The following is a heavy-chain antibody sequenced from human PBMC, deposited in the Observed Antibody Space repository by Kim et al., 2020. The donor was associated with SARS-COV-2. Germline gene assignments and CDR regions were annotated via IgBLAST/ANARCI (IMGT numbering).Heavy chain of an antibody. CDR1: GGSVSSGSYY. CDR3: ARDPRLIYSSYYYYGMDV. J-gene: IGHJ6*02. V-gene: IGHV4-61*01. D-gene: IGHD6-13*01. CDR2: IYYSGST. Sequence: SETLSLTCTVSGGSVSSGSYYWSWIRQPPGKGLEWIGYIYYSGSTNYNPSLKSRVTISVDTSKNQFSLKLSSVTAADTAVYYCARDPRLIYSSYYYYGMDVWGQGTTVTVSS.